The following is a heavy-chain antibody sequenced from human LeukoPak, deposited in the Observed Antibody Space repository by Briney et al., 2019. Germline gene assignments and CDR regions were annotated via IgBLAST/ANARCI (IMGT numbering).Heavy chain of an antibody. J-gene: IGHJ5*02. Sequence: ASETLSLTCAVYGGSFSGYYWSWIRQPPGKGLEWIGEINHSGSTNYNPSLKSRVTISVDTSKNQFSLKLGSVTAADTAVYYCARAPPYGDYVRWFDPWGQGTLVTVSS. D-gene: IGHD4-17*01. CDR3: ARAPPYGDYVRWFDP. CDR2: INHSGST. V-gene: IGHV4-34*01. CDR1: GGSFSGYY.